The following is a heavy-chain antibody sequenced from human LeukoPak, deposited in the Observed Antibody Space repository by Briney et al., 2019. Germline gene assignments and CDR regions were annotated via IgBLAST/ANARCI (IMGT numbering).Heavy chain of an antibody. CDR1: GFSFSSYE. CDR3: ARAWWEPGAFDI. D-gene: IGHD1-26*01. CDR2: ISSSGSTI. Sequence: AGGSLRLSCAASGFSFSSYEMNWVRQAPGKGLEWVSYISSSGSTIYYADSVKGRFTISRDNPKNSLYLQMNSLRAEDTAVYYCARAWWEPGAFDIWGQGTMVTVSS. J-gene: IGHJ3*02. V-gene: IGHV3-48*03.